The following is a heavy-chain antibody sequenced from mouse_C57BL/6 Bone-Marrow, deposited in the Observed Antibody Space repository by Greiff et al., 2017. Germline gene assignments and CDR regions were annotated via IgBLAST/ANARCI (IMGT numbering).Heavy chain of an antibody. J-gene: IGHJ3*01. Sequence: VQLQESGAELARPGASVKLSCKASGYTFTSYGISWVKQRTGQGLEWIGEIYPRSGNTYYNEKFKGKATLTADKSSSTAYMELRGLTSEDSAVYVCAREVAYEDYYLDYWGQETLVTVSA. V-gene: IGHV1-81*01. CDR3: AREVAYEDYYLDY. D-gene: IGHD2-3*01. CDR1: GYTFTSYG. CDR2: IYPRSGNT.